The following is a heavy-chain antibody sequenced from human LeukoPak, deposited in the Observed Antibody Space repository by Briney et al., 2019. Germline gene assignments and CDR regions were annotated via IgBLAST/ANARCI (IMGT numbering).Heavy chain of an antibody. V-gene: IGHV4-39*01. CDR2: ISHRGSS. CDR1: GASINFWNFY. Sequence: SEPLAFPCTVSGASINFWNFYWGWIRQSPGEGLEWMGSISHRGSSDSNPSLNSRIPMSVDDSKTPFFFKLTSVSAADTAVYYCPRLSFMDYPVSQSTPMGAFDGWGGGTVVTVSS. J-gene: IGHJ3*01. D-gene: IGHD3/OR15-3a*01. CDR3: PRLSFMDYPVSQSTPMGAFDG.